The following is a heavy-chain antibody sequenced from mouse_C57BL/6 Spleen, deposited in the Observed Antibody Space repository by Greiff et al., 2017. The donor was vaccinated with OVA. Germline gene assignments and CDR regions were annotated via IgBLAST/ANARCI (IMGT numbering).Heavy chain of an antibody. D-gene: IGHD2-4*01. CDR1: GYTFTDYY. CDR2: IYPGSGNT. CDR3: ARANYDYGRGYAMDY. J-gene: IGHJ4*01. Sequence: QVQLQQSGAELVRPGASVKLSCKASGYTFTDYYINWVKQRPGQGLEWIARIYPGSGNTYYNEKFKGKATLTAEKSSSTAYMQLSSLTSEDSAVYFCARANYDYGRGYAMDYWGQGTSVTVSS. V-gene: IGHV1-76*01.